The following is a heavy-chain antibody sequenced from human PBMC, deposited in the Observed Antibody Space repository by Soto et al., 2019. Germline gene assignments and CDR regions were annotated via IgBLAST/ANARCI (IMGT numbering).Heavy chain of an antibody. Sequence: SETLSLTCTVSGGSISSSSYYWGWIRQPPGKGLEWIGYIYYSGSTNYNPSLKSRVTISVDTSKNQFSLKLSSVTAADTAVYYCARHPPRGVLLYWYFDLWGRGTLVTVSS. CDR3: ARHPPRGVLLYWYFDL. J-gene: IGHJ2*01. V-gene: IGHV4-61*05. CDR1: GGSISSSSYY. D-gene: IGHD3-16*01. CDR2: IYYSGST.